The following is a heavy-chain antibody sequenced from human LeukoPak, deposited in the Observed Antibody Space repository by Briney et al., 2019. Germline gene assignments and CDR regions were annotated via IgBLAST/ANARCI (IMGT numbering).Heavy chain of an antibody. CDR1: GDSFSSNSAA. J-gene: IGHJ4*02. V-gene: IGHV6-1*01. CDR3: AKDGRKQWLVLISAYYFDY. Sequence: SQTLSLTCAISGDSFSSNSAAWNWIRQSPSRGLEWLGRTYYRSKWYNDYAVSVKSRITTNPDTSKNQFSLQLNSVTPEDTAVYYCAKDGRKQWLVLISAYYFDYWGQGTLVTVSS. CDR2: TYYRSKWYN. D-gene: IGHD6-19*01.